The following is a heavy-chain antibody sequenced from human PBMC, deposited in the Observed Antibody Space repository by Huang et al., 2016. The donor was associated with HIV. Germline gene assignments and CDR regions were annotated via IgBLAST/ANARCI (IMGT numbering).Heavy chain of an antibody. CDR1: GGSIGTSGYY. V-gene: IGHV4-30-4*08. J-gene: IGHJ4*02. Sequence: QVLLQESGPGLVKPSQTLTLTCSVSGGSIGTSGYYWSWIRQSPGKGLEWIGYMSHSGTSAYNPSLKSRLVISMDTSNNRVSLKLKSVTAADTATYYCVRAPGTHSIFFYWGQGTLVTVSS. CDR2: MSHSGTS. D-gene: IGHD1-7*01. CDR3: VRAPGTHSIFFY.